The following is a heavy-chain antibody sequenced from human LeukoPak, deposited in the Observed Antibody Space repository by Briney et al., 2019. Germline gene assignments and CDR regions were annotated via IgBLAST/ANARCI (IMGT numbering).Heavy chain of an antibody. J-gene: IGHJ6*02. CDR2: IVVGSGNT. Sequence: SVKVSCNASGFXFTSSAMQWVRQARGQRLEWIGWIVVGSGNTNYAQKFQERVTITRDMSTSTAYMELSSLRSEDTAVYYCAASYESSCCGYYGMDVWGQGTTVTVSS. CDR3: AASYESSCCGYYGMDV. D-gene: IGHD3-22*01. CDR1: GFXFTSSA. V-gene: IGHV1-58*02.